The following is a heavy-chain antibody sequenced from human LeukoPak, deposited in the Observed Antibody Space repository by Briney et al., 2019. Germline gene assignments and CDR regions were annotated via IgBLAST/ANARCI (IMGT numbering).Heavy chain of an antibody. D-gene: IGHD3-9*01. CDR3: ARDPLSYDILTGYYNTHYYMDV. Sequence: ASVQVSCKASGYTFTGYYMHWVRQAPGQGLEWMGWINPNSGGTNYAQKFQGRVTMTRDTSITTAYMELSRLRSDDTAVYYCARDPLSYDILTGYYNTHYYMDVRGKGTTVTISS. CDR2: INPNSGGT. J-gene: IGHJ6*03. V-gene: IGHV1-2*02. CDR1: GYTFTGYY.